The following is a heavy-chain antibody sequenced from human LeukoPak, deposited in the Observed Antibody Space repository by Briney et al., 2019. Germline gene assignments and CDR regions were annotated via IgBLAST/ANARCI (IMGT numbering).Heavy chain of an antibody. CDR2: IYYSGST. D-gene: IGHD4-11*01. CDR1: GGSISSYY. CDR3: ARVAYSNYVGYAYRYFDL. Sequence: SETPSLTCTVSGGSISSYYWSWIRQPPGKGLEWIGYIYYSGSTNYNPSLKSRVTISVDTSKNQFSLKLSSVTAADTAVYYCARVAYSNYVGYAYRYFDLWGRGTLVTVSS. J-gene: IGHJ2*01. V-gene: IGHV4-59*01.